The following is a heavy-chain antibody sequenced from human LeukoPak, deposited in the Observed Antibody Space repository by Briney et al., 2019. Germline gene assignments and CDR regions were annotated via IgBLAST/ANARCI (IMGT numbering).Heavy chain of an antibody. V-gene: IGHV3-15*01. J-gene: IGHJ4*02. Sequence: GGSLRLSCVASEFTFSNYWMTWVRQAPGKGLEWVGRIKSKTDGGTTDYAAPVKGRFTISRDDSKNTLYLQMNSLKTEDTAVYYCTTAPPWLSSHYFDYWGQGTLVTVSS. CDR3: TTAPPWLSSHYFDY. CDR2: IKSKTDGGTT. D-gene: IGHD3-16*02. CDR1: EFTFSNYW.